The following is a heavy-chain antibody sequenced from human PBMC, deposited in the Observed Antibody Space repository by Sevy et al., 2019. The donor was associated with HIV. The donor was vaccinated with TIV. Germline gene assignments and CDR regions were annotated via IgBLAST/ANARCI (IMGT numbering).Heavy chain of an antibody. CDR1: GFTFSSYG. Sequence: GGSLRLSCAASGFTFSSYGMNWVRQAPGKGLEWVSYINSGSSTIYYADSVKGRFTISGDNAKNSLYLQMNSLRAEDTAVYYCARALAGGYFQYWGQGTLVTVSS. D-gene: IGHD3-10*01. V-gene: IGHV3-48*01. CDR3: ARALAGGYFQY. CDR2: INSGSSTI. J-gene: IGHJ1*01.